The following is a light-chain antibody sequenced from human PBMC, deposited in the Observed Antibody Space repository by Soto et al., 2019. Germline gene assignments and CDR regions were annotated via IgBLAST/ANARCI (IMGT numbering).Light chain of an antibody. V-gene: IGKV1-9*01. CDR1: QGISSY. CDR2: AAS. J-gene: IGKJ3*01. Sequence: DIQLTQSPSFLSASVGDRVTITCRASQGISSYLAWYQQKPGKAPKLLIYAASTMQSGVTSRFSGSGTGTEFTLTISSLQPEDFASYYCQQLNSYKFTFGPWTKVDIK. CDR3: QQLNSYKFT.